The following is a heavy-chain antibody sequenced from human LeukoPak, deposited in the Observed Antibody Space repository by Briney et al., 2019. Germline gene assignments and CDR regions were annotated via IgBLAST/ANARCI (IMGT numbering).Heavy chain of an antibody. CDR1: GFTFSSYG. Sequence: GGSLRLSCAASGFTFSSYGMHWVRQAPGKGLEWVAFIRYDGSNKYYADSVKGRFTISRDNSKNTLYLQMNSLRAEDTAVYYCAKDHRIPYYFDYWGQGTLVTVSS. V-gene: IGHV3-30*02. CDR3: AKDHRIPYYFDY. J-gene: IGHJ4*02. CDR2: IRYDGSNK.